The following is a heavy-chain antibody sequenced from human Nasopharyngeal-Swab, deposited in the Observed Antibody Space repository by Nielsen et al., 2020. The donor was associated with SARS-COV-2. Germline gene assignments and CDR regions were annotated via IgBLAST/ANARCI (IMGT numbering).Heavy chain of an antibody. CDR3: AKDGTLLGYYYYGMDV. V-gene: IGHV3-23*03. Sequence: GESLKIPCAASGFNFSSYAMSWVRQAPGKGLEWVSVIYSGGSSTYYADSVKGRFTISRDNSKNTLYLQMNSLRAEDTAVYYCAKDGTLLGYYYYGMDVWGQGTTVTVSS. CDR1: GFNFSSYA. D-gene: IGHD2-8*02. CDR2: IYSGGSST. J-gene: IGHJ6*02.